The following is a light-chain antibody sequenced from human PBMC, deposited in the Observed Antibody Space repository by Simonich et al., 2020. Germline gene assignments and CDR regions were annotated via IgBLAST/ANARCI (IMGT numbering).Light chain of an antibody. CDR1: KGIINY. V-gene: IGKV1-27*01. Sequence: DIQMTQSPSSLSTSVGDRVTITCRASKGIINYLAWYQQKPGKVPKLLIYAASTLQSVVPSRFSGSGSGTDITLTISSLQPEDVATYYCQKYNRAPRTFGQGTKVEIK. J-gene: IGKJ1*01. CDR3: QKYNRAPRT. CDR2: AAS.